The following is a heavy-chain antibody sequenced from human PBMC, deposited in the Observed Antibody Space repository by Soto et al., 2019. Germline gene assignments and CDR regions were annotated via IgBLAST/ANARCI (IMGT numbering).Heavy chain of an antibody. J-gene: IGHJ6*02. D-gene: IGHD3-3*01. Sequence: GASVKLSCKASGGTFSSYAISWVRHAPGQGLEWMGGIIPIFGTANYAQKFQGRVTITADESTSTAYMELSSLRSEDTAVYYCARDGFWSGYGMDVWGQGTTVTVSS. CDR2: IIPIFGTA. V-gene: IGHV1-69*13. CDR1: GGTFSSYA. CDR3: ARDGFWSGYGMDV.